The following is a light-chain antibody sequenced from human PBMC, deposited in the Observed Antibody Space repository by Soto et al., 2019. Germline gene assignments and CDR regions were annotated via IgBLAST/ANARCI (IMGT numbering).Light chain of an antibody. Sequence: IVLTQSPATLSLSPGEGATLSCRASQSIFSPYLAWYQQIPGQAPRLLIYSTSTRATGVPDRFGGSGSGTDFTLTIRRLEPGDFAVYYCQHVGNSQYTFGQGTKLEIK. CDR3: QHVGNSQYT. CDR1: QSIFSPY. V-gene: IGKV3-20*01. J-gene: IGKJ2*01. CDR2: STS.